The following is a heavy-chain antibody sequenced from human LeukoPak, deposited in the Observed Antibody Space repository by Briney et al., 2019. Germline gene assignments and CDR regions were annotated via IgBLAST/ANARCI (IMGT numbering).Heavy chain of an antibody. J-gene: IGHJ6*03. Sequence: SETLSLTCTVSGGSISSYYWSWIRQPPGKGLEWIGYIYYSGSTNYNPSLKSRVPISVDTSKNQFSLKLSSVTAADTAVYYCARVKGRLYYYYYMDVWGKGTTVTVSS. V-gene: IGHV4-59*01. CDR3: ARVKGRLYYYYYMDV. CDR2: IYYSGST. CDR1: GGSISSYY.